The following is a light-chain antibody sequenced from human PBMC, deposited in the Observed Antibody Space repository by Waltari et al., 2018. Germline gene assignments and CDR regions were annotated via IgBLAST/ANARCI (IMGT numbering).Light chain of an antibody. J-gene: IGKJ5*01. CDR2: DAS. V-gene: IGKV1-33*01. Sequence: DIQMTKSPSSLSASVGDRVTITCQASQDIKKYLNWYQQKPGKAPKLLIYDASSLETGVPSRFRGSGSGTDFTFTISSLQPEDVATYYCQQYENLPITFGQGTRLDFK. CDR3: QQYENLPIT. CDR1: QDIKKY.